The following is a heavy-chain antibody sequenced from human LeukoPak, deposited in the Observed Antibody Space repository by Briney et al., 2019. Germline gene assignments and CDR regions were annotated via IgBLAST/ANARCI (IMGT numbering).Heavy chain of an antibody. V-gene: IGHV1-2*06. CDR1: GYTFTAYY. CDR3: ARVPLEYTSSYYFDY. CDR2: INPNSGGT. J-gene: IGHJ4*02. Sequence: ASVKVSCKASGYTFTAYYMHWVRQAPGQGLEWMGRINPNSGGTNYPQKFRGRVTMTRDTSISAAYMELSRLTSDDTAFYYCARVPLEYTSSYYFDYWGQGTLVTVSS. D-gene: IGHD6-6*01.